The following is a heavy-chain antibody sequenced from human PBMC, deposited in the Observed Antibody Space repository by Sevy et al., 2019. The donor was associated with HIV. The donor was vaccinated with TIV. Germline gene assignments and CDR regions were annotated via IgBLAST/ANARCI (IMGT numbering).Heavy chain of an antibody. CDR1: GFTFSKYS. D-gene: IGHD2-8*01. J-gene: IGHJ4*02. CDR3: AREGCTKPHDY. V-gene: IGHV3-23*01. CDR2: LSFGCGEI. Sequence: GGCLRLSCAASGFTFSKYSMSWVRQPPGKGLEWVSTLSFGCGEINYADSVKGRFTISRDNSKSSVYLQMNNLRPEITAVYYCAREGCTKPHDYWGQGPLVTVSS.